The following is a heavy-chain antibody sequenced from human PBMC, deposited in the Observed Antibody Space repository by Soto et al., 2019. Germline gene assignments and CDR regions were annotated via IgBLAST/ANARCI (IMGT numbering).Heavy chain of an antibody. CDR3: ARGDRFSGWIF. CDR2: MGATDGTT. Sequence: GGSLRLSCAASGFTFSDYAMSWVRQAPGKGLEWVSAMGATDGTTHYADSVRGRFIISRDNSKNTLYLQLNGLGGDDTAIYYCARGDRFSGWIFWGHGTQVTVSS. CDR1: GFTFSDYA. D-gene: IGHD6-19*01. J-gene: IGHJ4*01. V-gene: IGHV3-23*01.